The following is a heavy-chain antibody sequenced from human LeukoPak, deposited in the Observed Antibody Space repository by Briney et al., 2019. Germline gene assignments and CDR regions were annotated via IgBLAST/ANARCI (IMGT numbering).Heavy chain of an antibody. V-gene: IGHV3-9*01. Sequence: PGGSLRLSCAASGFTFDDYAMHWVRQAPGKGLEWVSGISWNSGSIGYADSVKGRFTISRDNAKNSLYLQMNSLRAEDTAVYYCARATVGTSVFDYWGQGALVTVSS. CDR1: GFTFDDYA. D-gene: IGHD1-26*01. CDR3: ARATVGTSVFDY. J-gene: IGHJ4*02. CDR2: ISWNSGSI.